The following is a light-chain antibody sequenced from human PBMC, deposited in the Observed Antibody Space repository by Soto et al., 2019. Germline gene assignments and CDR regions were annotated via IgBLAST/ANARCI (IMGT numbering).Light chain of an antibody. CDR2: DAS. J-gene: IGKJ2*01. CDR3: QQYMIAPYT. CDR1: QRFSTW. Sequence: DIQMTQSPSTLSASVGDRVTITCRASQRFSTWLAWYQQKPGKAPRLLIYDASSLEGGVPSRFSGGGSGTEFSLTISGLQFDDFATYCGQQYMIAPYTFFQGTKLEIK. V-gene: IGKV1-5*01.